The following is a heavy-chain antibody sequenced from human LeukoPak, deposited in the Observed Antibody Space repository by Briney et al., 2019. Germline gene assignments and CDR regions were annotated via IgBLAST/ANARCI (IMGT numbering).Heavy chain of an antibody. CDR1: GSTFDDYA. D-gene: IGHD3-16*01. J-gene: IGHJ6*02. CDR3: AKARGIEYYYYGMDV. Sequence: GGSLRLSCAVSGSTFDDYAMHWVRQAPGKGLEWVSGISWNSGSIGYADSVKGRFAISRDNAKNSLYLQMNSLRAEDTALYYCAKARGIEYYYYGMDVWGQGTTVIVSS. CDR2: ISWNSGSI. V-gene: IGHV3-9*01.